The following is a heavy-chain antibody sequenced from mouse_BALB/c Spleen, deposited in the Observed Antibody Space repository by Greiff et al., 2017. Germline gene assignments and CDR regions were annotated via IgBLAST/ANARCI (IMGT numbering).Heavy chain of an antibody. Sequence: EVQLQQSGAELVKPGASVKLSCTASGFNIKDTYMHWVKQRPEQGLEWIGRIDPANGNTKYDPKFQGKATITADTSSNTAYLQLSSLTSEDTAVYYCAHDGYYAWFAYWGQGTLVTVSA. CDR2: IDPANGNT. J-gene: IGHJ3*01. V-gene: IGHV14-3*02. CDR3: AHDGYYAWFAY. CDR1: GFNIKDTY. D-gene: IGHD2-3*01.